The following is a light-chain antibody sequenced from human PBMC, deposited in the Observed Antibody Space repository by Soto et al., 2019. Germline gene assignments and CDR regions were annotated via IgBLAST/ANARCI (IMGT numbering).Light chain of an antibody. CDR2: EVS. J-gene: IGLJ2*01. Sequence: QSALTQPASVSGSPGQSITISCTGTSSDVGGYNYVSWYQQHSGKAPKLMIYEVSNRPSGVSNRFSGSKSGNTASLTISGLQAEDEADYYCSSYTSRSTVLFGGGTKLTVL. CDR1: SSDVGGYNY. CDR3: SSYTSRSTVL. V-gene: IGLV2-14*01.